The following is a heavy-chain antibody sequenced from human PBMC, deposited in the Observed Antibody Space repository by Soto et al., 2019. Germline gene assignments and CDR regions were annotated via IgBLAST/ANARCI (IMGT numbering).Heavy chain of an antibody. CDR2: ISSSSSYI. CDR3: ASSVIFGVVINFGDLRGYNNWFDP. CDR1: GFTFSSYS. J-gene: IGHJ5*02. V-gene: IGHV3-21*01. D-gene: IGHD3-3*01. Sequence: GESLRLSCAASGFTFSSYSMNWVRQAPGKGLEWVSSISSSSSYIYYADSVKGRFTISRDNAKNSLYLQMNSLRAEDTAVYYCASSVIFGVVINFGDLRGYNNWFDPWGQGTLVTVSS.